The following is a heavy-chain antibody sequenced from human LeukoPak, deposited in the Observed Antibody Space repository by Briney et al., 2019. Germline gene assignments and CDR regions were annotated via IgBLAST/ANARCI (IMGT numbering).Heavy chain of an antibody. V-gene: IGHV3-23*01. Sequence: GGALRLSCAASGFTFSSYGMSWVRRAPGKGLEGVSAISGSGGSTYYADSVKGRFTSSRDNSRSMLDVQMDSLRGEDTAVYYCVRSLRGSNWFDPWGQGTLVTVSS. CDR1: GFTFSSYG. CDR3: VRSLRGSNWFDP. D-gene: IGHD2-2*01. CDR2: ISGSGGST. J-gene: IGHJ5*02.